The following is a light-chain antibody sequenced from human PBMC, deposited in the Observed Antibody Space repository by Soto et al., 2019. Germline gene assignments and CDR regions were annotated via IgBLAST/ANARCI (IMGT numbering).Light chain of an antibody. V-gene: IGKV3-15*01. Sequence: EIELTQSPATLSVSPGERATLSCRASQSISSNLAWYQQKPGQAPRLLIYGPSTRATGVPARFSGSGSGTEFTLTISSLQSEDFAMYYCQQYTHWPVWSFGQGTKVEIK. CDR3: QQYTHWPVWS. J-gene: IGKJ1*01. CDR2: GPS. CDR1: QSISSN.